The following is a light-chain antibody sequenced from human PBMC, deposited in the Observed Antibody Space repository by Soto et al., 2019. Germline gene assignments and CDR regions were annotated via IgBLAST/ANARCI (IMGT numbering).Light chain of an antibody. CDR3: QLAESSGTYA. CDR2: KDS. CDR1: GLPEQY. V-gene: IGLV3-25*02. J-gene: IGLJ1*01. Sequence: SYELSQPTSVSLSPGQSSRITCPEDGLPEQYAYWYEQKSGEAAVLVIYKDSVGPSGISARFFGFSSGTTVTLTMSGVRAEDEGDYYCQLAESSGTYAFGSGTRVTV.